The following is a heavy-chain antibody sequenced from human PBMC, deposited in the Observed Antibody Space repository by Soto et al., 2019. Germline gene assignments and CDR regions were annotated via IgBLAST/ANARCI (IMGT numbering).Heavy chain of an antibody. CDR1: GVSISSGTFY. J-gene: IGHJ4*02. CDR2: IFSSGST. Sequence: QVQLQESGPGLVKPSQTLSLSCTVSGVSISSGTFYWTWIRQYPGKGLEGIGYIFSSGSTNYNPSLRSRVAMSRDTSKRPFSLTLSSVTASDTAVQYCASKHYDDIGCFFDYGGQGTLVTVSS. D-gene: IGHD3-22*01. V-gene: IGHV4-31*03. CDR3: ASKHYDDIGCFFDY.